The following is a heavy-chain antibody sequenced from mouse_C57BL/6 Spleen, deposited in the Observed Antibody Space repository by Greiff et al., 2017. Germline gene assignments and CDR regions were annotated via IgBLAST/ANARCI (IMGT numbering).Heavy chain of an antibody. J-gene: IGHJ3*01. CDR3: ARNYYSNYPWFAY. D-gene: IGHD2-5*01. CDR1: GFSLTSYG. CDR2: IWSGGST. Sequence: VHLVESGPGLVQPSQSLSITCTVSGFSLTSYGVHWVRQSPGQGLEWLGVIWSGGSTDYNAAFISRLSISKDNSKSQVFFKMNSLQADDTAIYYCARNYYSNYPWFAYWGQGTLVTVSA. V-gene: IGHV2-2*01.